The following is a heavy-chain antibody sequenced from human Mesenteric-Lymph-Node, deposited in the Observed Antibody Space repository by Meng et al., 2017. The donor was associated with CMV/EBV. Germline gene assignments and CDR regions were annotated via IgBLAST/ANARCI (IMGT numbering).Heavy chain of an antibody. D-gene: IGHD7-27*01. CDR3: ARNWGPIDH. J-gene: IGHJ4*02. Sequence: GESLKISCTASGFPFSDYAMSWIRLAPGKGLEWVSYISSPIDTSYYADSAKGRFTISRDNAQSSAFLQMSNLRAEDTAIYYCARNWGPIDHWGQGTLVTVSS. CDR1: GFPFSDYA. CDR2: ISSPIDTS. V-gene: IGHV3-11*01.